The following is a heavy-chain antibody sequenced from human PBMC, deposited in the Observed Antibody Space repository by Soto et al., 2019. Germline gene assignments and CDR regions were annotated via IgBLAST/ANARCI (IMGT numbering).Heavy chain of an antibody. J-gene: IGHJ4*02. CDR1: GGSISSSSYY. CDR2: IYFSGST. Sequence: QLQLQESGPGLVKPSETLSLTCTVSGGSISSSSYYWGWIRQPPGKGLEWIGSIYFSGSTYYNPYLKSRVTISVDTSKNQCALKLRSVTAADTAVYYCARQVFSYGYENYFDSWGQGTLVTVSS. D-gene: IGHD5-18*01. CDR3: ARQVFSYGYENYFDS. V-gene: IGHV4-39*01.